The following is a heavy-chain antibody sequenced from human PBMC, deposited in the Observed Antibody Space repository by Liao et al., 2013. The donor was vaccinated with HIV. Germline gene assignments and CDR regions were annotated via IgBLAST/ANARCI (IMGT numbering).Heavy chain of an antibody. Sequence: QVQLQESGPGLVKPSETLSLTCTVSGGSISSYFWSWIRQPPGKGLEWIGYIYYSGSTNYNPSLKSRVTISVDTSKNQFSLKLTSVTAADTAVYYCARGLSSSSSWYEDAFDIWGQGTMVTVSS. V-gene: IGHV4-59*01. D-gene: IGHD6-13*01. CDR1: GGSISSYF. CDR3: ARGLSSSSSWYEDAFDI. J-gene: IGHJ3*02. CDR2: IYYSGST.